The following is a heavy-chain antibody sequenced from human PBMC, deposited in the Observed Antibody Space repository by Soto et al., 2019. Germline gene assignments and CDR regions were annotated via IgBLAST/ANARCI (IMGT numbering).Heavy chain of an antibody. V-gene: IGHV2-5*02. CDR1: GFSLSTSGVG. D-gene: IGHD3-16*01. J-gene: IGHJ4*02. Sequence: SGPTLVKPTQTLTLTCTFSGFSLSTSGVGVGWIRQPQGKALEWLALIYWDDDKRYSPSLKSRLTITKDNSKNQVVLTMTNMEPVDTSKYYCAHSRVRGGDFDHWGQGTLVTVSS. CDR2: IYWDDDK. CDR3: AHSRVRGGDFDH.